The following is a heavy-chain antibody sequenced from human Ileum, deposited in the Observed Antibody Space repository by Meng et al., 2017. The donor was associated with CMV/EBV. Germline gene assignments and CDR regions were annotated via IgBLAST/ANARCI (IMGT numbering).Heavy chain of an antibody. CDR2: ISSDGDTK. J-gene: IGHJ6*02. CDR1: GFNFSLYE. Sequence: GESLKISCAASGFNFSLYEMEWVRPAPGKGLEWVSFISSDGDTKHYVNPVKGRFTITRDNGKNSVYLDMDSLRAEDTAIYYCAREEADLSSNYYKMDVWGQGTTVTVSS. V-gene: IGHV3-48*03. D-gene: IGHD6-13*01. CDR3: AREEADLSSNYYKMDV.